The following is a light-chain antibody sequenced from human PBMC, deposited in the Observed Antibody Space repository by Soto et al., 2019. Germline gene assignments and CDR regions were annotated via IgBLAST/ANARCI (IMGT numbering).Light chain of an antibody. CDR1: QSVSSK. J-gene: IGKJ1*01. V-gene: IGKV3-15*01. CDR3: QQYGSSGT. CDR2: GAS. Sequence: EIVMTQSPATLSVSPGERATLSFRASQSVSSKLAWYQQKPFQAPRLLIYGASTRATGIPARFSGSGSGTEFTLTISSLQSEDFAVYYCQQYGSSGTFGQGTKV.